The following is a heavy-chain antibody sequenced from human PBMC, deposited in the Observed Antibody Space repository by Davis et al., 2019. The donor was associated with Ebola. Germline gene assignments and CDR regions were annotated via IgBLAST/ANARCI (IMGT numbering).Heavy chain of an antibody. J-gene: IGHJ5*02. Sequence: SVQVSCKASGYTFTSYGISWVRQAPGQGLEWMGGIIPIFGTANYAQKFQGRVTITADKSTSTAYMELSSLRSEDTAVYYCAREDSGYDYPWFDPWGQGTLVTVSS. V-gene: IGHV1-69*06. CDR3: AREDSGYDYPWFDP. CDR1: GYTFTSYG. D-gene: IGHD5-12*01. CDR2: IIPIFGTA.